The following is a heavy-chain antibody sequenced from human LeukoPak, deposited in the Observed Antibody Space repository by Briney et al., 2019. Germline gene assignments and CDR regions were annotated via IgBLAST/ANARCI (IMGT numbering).Heavy chain of an antibody. Sequence: PGGSLRLSCAASGFTFSSYAMSWVRQAPGKGLEWVSSISSSSSYIYYADSVKGRFTISRDNAKNSLYLQMNSLRAEDTAVYDCARADEWELPYDYWGQGTLVTVSS. CDR1: GFTFSSYA. V-gene: IGHV3-21*01. D-gene: IGHD1-26*01. CDR2: ISSSSSYI. CDR3: ARADEWELPYDY. J-gene: IGHJ4*02.